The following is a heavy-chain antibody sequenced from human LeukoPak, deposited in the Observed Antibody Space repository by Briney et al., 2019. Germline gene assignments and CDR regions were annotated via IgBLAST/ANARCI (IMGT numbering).Heavy chain of an antibody. CDR2: IYHTGST. V-gene: IGHV4-30-2*01. Sequence: PSETLSLTCDVSGGSISSGLYSWSWIRQPLGKGLEWIGYIYHTGSTYYNPSLKSRVTISVDTSKNQFSLRLSSVTAADTAVYYCARGGYNYGVDYWGQGTLVTVSS. D-gene: IGHD5-18*01. J-gene: IGHJ4*02. CDR3: ARGGYNYGVDY. CDR1: GGSISSGLYS.